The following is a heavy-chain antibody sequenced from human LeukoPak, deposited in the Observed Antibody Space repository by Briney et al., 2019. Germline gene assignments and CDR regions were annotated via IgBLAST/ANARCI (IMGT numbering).Heavy chain of an antibody. CDR2: ISYDGSNK. CDR1: GFTFSSYS. CDR3: AKAGTYYDFWSGYYGY. D-gene: IGHD3-3*01. V-gene: IGHV3-30*18. Sequence: GGSLRLSCAASGFTFSSYSMNWVRQAPGKGLEWVAVISYDGSNKYYADSVKGRFTISRDNSKNTLYLQMNSLRAEDTAVYYCAKAGTYYDFWSGYYGYWGQGTLVTVSS. J-gene: IGHJ4*02.